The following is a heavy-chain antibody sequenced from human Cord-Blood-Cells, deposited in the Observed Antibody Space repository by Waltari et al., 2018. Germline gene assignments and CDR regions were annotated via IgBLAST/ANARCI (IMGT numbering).Heavy chain of an antibody. CDR2: INHSGST. V-gene: IGHV4-34*01. D-gene: IGHD3-22*01. Sequence: QVQLQQWGAGLLKPSETLSLTCAVYGGSFSVYYWSWIRQPPGKGLEWIGEINHSGSTNYNPSLKSRVTISVDTSKNQFSLKLSSVTAADTAVYYCARQDYYDRFSRDYWGQGTLVTVSS. CDR1: GGSFSVYY. CDR3: ARQDYYDRFSRDY. J-gene: IGHJ4*02.